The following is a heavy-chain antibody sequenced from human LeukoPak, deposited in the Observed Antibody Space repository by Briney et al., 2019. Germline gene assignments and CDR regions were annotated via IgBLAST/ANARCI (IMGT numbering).Heavy chain of an antibody. D-gene: IGHD3-10*01. CDR2: IKQDGTEK. CDR1: GFTFTTYW. J-gene: IGHJ4*02. V-gene: IGHV3-7*01. CDR3: AKVANYYYGSKSYYFFEH. Sequence: GESLRLSCAASGFTFTTYWMSWVRQAPGKGLEWVANIKQDGTEKYYVDSVKGRFTISRDNAKNSLYLQMNSLRVEDTAVYYCAKVANYYYGSKSYYFFEHWGQGTPVTASS.